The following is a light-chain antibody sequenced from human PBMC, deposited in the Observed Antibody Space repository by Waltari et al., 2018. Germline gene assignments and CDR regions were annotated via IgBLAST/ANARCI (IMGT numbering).Light chain of an antibody. CDR3: QMWDTSSDVGV. J-gene: IGLJ3*02. V-gene: IGLV3-21*04. CDR2: YDD. CDR1: NIGSTS. Sequence: SYALTQPPSVSMAPGETAKISCGGHNIGSTSVHWYQQRPGQAPVLVMQYDDDRPSGIPERFSGSKSGNTATLIINRVAAGDEADYYCQMWDTSSDVGVFGGGTKLTVL.